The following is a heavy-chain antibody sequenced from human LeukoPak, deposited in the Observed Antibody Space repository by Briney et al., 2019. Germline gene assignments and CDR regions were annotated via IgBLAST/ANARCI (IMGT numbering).Heavy chain of an antibody. D-gene: IGHD3-16*01. Sequence: EASVKVSCKASGYTFTGYYIHWVRQAPGQGVEWMGWINPNSGGTKYAQKLQGRVTMTRDTSISTAYMDLSRLRSDDTAVYFCARDGPLGGAFDIWGQGTMVTVSS. CDR3: ARDGPLGGAFDI. CDR1: GYTFTGYY. V-gene: IGHV1-2*02. CDR2: INPNSGGT. J-gene: IGHJ3*02.